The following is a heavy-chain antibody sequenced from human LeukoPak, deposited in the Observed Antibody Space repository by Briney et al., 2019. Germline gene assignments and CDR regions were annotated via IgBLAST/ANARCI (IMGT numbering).Heavy chain of an antibody. CDR1: GGSMGSAY. J-gene: IGHJ4*02. D-gene: IGHD4-23*01. Sequence: ASETLSLTCTVSGGSMGSAYWSWIRQPAGKGLEWIGRLSPSGSTNYNPSLKSRVTMSADTSKNQFSLKLTSVTAADTAVYYCARDPNSALWGQGTLVTVSS. CDR3: ARDPNSAL. CDR2: LSPSGST. V-gene: IGHV4-4*07.